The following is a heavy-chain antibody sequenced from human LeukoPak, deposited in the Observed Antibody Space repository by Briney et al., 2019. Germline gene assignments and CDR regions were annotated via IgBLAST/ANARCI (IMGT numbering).Heavy chain of an antibody. Sequence: PSETLSLTCSVSGGSISSYYWSWIRQRPGKGLEWIGYLYYSGSTNSNPSLKSRVTMSVDTSKNQFSLKLRSVTAADTVVYYCARGGSGISNAFDIWGQGTMVTVSS. CDR2: LYYSGST. D-gene: IGHD3-10*01. J-gene: IGHJ3*02. CDR3: ARGGSGISNAFDI. CDR1: GGSISSYY. V-gene: IGHV4-59*01.